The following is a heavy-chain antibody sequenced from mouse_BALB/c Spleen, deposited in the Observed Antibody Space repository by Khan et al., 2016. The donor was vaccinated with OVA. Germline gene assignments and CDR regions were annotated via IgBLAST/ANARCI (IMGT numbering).Heavy chain of an antibody. Sequence: QIQLVQSGPEPKKPGETVKISCKASGYTFTNHGMNWVKQAPGKGLKWMGWINTYTGEPTYADDFKGRFAFSLETSASTAYLQINNLKNEDMATYFCARGDWYCDVWGAGTTVTVSS. V-gene: IGHV9-1*02. CDR2: INTYTGEP. CDR1: GYTFTNHG. CDR3: ARGDWYCDV. J-gene: IGHJ1*01.